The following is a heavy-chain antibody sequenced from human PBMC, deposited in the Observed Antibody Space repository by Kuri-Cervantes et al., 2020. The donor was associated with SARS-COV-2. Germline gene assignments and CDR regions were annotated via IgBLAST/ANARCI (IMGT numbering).Heavy chain of an antibody. V-gene: IGHV4-34*01. CDR1: GGSFSNFH. Sequence: SETLSLTCGVYGGSFSNFHWNWVRQPPGKGLEWIGEINCSGTTNYNPSLKSRVTISVDTSKNQFSLNLTSVTAADTAVYYCARLRRHNNGWFATGYYMDVWGKGTTVTVSS. J-gene: IGHJ6*03. CDR3: ARLRRHNNGWFATGYYMDV. CDR2: INCSGTT. D-gene: IGHD6-19*01.